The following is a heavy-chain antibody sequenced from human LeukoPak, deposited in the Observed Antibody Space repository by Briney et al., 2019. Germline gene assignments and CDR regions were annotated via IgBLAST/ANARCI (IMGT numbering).Heavy chain of an antibody. Sequence: TGGSLRLSCAASGFTLNNYLMSWVRQAPGKGMEWGSVLFIGGGSTLYADSVKGRFTISGDPSRTTLYLQMNRLRAEDTAVYYCAKECDYSPAHKFDLWGQGTLVTVSS. CDR2: LFIGGGST. CDR1: GFTLNNYL. CDR3: AKECDYSPAHKFDL. D-gene: IGHD4-11*01. J-gene: IGHJ4*02. V-gene: IGHV3-23*01.